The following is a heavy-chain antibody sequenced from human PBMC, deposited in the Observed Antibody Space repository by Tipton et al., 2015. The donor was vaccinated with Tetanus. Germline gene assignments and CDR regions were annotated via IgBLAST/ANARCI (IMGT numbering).Heavy chain of an antibody. CDR1: GASVNSGGYY. Sequence: LRLSCTVSGASVNSGGYYWSWIRQPPGKGLEWIGYIYYSGSTNYNPSLKSRVTISVDTSKNQFSLKLSSVTAADTAVYYCARGTGDYWGQGTLVTVSS. D-gene: IGHD1-14*01. CDR2: IYYSGST. J-gene: IGHJ4*02. V-gene: IGHV4-61*08. CDR3: ARGTGDY.